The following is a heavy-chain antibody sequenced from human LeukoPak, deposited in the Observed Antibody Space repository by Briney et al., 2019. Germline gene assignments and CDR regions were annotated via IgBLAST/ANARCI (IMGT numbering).Heavy chain of an antibody. CDR3: ARDRITMVRGVPYYYYGMDV. CDR1: GFTFSSYE. J-gene: IGHJ6*04. D-gene: IGHD3-10*01. V-gene: IGHV3-48*03. Sequence: GGSLRLSCAASGFTFSSYEMNWVRQAPGKGLEWVSYISSSGSTIYYADSVKGRFTISRDNAKNSLYLQMNSVRAEDTAVYYCARDRITMVRGVPYYYYGMDVWGKGTTVTVSS. CDR2: ISSSGSTI.